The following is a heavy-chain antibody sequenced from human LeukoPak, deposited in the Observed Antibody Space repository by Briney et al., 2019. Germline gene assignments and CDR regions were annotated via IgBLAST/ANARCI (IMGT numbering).Heavy chain of an antibody. V-gene: IGHV1-2*03. J-gene: IGHJ4*02. CDR2: INPNSGGT. CDR3: ARETHGEDGYIDY. CDR1: GGSFSNYT. Sequence: LVASVKVSCKASGGSFSNYTISWLRQTPGQGLEWMGWINPNSGGTNYAQKFQGRVTMTRDTSISTAYMELSRLRSDDTAVYYCARETHGEDGYIDYWGQGTLVTVSS. D-gene: IGHD5-24*01.